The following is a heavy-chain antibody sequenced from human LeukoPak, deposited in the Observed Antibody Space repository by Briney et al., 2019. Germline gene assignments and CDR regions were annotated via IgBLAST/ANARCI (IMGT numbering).Heavy chain of an antibody. J-gene: IGHJ4*02. D-gene: IGHD6-19*01. CDR2: ISSSTYI. Sequence: GGSLRLSCAASGFTFSTYSMNWVRQAPGKGLEWVSSISSSTYIYYADSADSLKGRFTISRDNAKNSLYLRMNSLRAEDTAVYYCARDPIAVAGNPSIWGQGTLVTVSS. V-gene: IGHV3-21*01. CDR3: ARDPIAVAGNPSI. CDR1: GFTFSTYS.